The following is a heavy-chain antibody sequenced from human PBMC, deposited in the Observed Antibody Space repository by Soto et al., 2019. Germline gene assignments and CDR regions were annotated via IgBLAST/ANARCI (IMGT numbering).Heavy chain of an antibody. Sequence: GESLKISCQVSGYSFTSYLISWVRQMPGKGLEWMGRVDPSDSYINYSPSFQGHVVISADKSISTAYLQWSSLKASDTAIYYCARQDDTSGYYAFFDYWGQGSLVTVSS. D-gene: IGHD3-22*01. J-gene: IGHJ4*02. CDR1: GYSFTSYL. CDR3: ARQDDTSGYYAFFDY. V-gene: IGHV5-10-1*01. CDR2: VDPSDSYI.